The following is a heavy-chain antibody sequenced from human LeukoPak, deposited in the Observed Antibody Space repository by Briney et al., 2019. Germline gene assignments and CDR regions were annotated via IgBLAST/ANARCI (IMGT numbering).Heavy chain of an antibody. J-gene: IGHJ4*02. Sequence: GGSLRLSCAGSGFTFSNYWVHWVRQAPGKGLVWVSRINEDGSRTDYADSVKDRFTISRDNARNSLYLEMSGLRAEDTAVYYCAREGSGYSNSFDYWGQGTLVTVSS. CDR2: INEDGSRT. CDR1: GFTFSNYW. D-gene: IGHD3-3*01. V-gene: IGHV3-74*01. CDR3: AREGSGYSNSFDY.